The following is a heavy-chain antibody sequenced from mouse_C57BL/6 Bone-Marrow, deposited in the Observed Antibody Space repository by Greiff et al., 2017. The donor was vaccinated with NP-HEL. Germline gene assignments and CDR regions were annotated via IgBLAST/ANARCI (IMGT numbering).Heavy chain of an antibody. CDR3: ARMAAQATSLSD. CDR2: IDPSDSYT. V-gene: IGHV1-50*01. J-gene: IGHJ2*01. CDR1: GYTFTSYW. Sequence: QVQLQQPGAELVKPGASVKLSCKASGYTFTSYWMQWVKQRPGQGLEWIGEIDPSDSYTNYNQKFKGKATLTVDTSSSTAYMQLSSLTSEDSAVYYCARMAAQATSLSDWGQGTTLTVSS. D-gene: IGHD3-2*02.